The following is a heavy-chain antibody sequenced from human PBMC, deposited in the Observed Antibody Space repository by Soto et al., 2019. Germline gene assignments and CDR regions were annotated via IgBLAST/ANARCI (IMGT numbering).Heavy chain of an antibody. CDR2: ISAHNGNT. V-gene: IGHV1-18*01. Sequence: QVHLVQSGDEVKKPGASVKVSCKASGYTFTSYGITWVRQAPGQGLAWMGWISAHNGNTDYAQKLQGRVIVTRDTSTSTAYMELRSLISADPAVYYCARGRYGDYWGQGALVTVSS. CDR1: GYTFTSYG. J-gene: IGHJ4*02. CDR3: ARGRYGDY. D-gene: IGHD1-1*01.